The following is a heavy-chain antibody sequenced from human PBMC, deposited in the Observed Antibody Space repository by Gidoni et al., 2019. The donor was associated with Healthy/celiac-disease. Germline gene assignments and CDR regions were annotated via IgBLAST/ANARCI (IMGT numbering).Heavy chain of an antibody. Sequence: QVQLVQSGAAVKKPGASVTVSCKASGYTFTHYYMHWVRQAPGQGLEWMGITNPSCGSTSYAQKFQGRVTMTRDTSTSTVYMELSSLRSEDTAVYYCASTFPVVVTPKAYDAFDIWGQGTMVTVSS. CDR2: TNPSCGST. D-gene: IGHD2-21*02. J-gene: IGHJ3*02. CDR3: ASTFPVVVTPKAYDAFDI. V-gene: IGHV1-46*03. CDR1: GYTFTHYY.